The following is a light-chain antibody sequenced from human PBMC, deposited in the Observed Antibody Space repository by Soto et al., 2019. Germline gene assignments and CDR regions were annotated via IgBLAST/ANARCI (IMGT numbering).Light chain of an antibody. Sequence: QSVLTQPASVSGSPGQSITISCTGTSSDVGAYNYVSWYQHHPGKAPKLLIYKVDNRPSGLSNRFSGSKSGNTASLTISGLRAEDEADYYCLSYSSSTSPYVLGTATKLTVL. CDR3: LSYSSSTSPYV. V-gene: IGLV2-14*01. J-gene: IGLJ1*01. CDR2: KVD. CDR1: SSDVGAYNY.